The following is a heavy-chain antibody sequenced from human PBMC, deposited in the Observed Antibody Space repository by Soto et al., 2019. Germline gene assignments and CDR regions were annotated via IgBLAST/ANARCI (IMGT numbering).Heavy chain of an antibody. V-gene: IGHV3-23*01. CDR1: GFTFSSYA. J-gene: IGHJ4*02. CDR3: SKDPRCTNGVCYPDAENFDF. D-gene: IGHD2-8*01. Sequence: GGSLSLSCAASGFTFSSYAMSWVRQAPGKGLEWVSAISGSGGSTYNAYSVKGRFTIARATSKNTLYLQMNSLRAEAAAVYYCSKDPRCTNGVCYPDAENFDFWGQGTLVTVSS. CDR2: ISGSGGST.